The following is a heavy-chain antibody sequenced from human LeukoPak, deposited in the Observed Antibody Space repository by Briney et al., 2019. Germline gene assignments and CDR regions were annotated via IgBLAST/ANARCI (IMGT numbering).Heavy chain of an antibody. CDR2: ISAYNGNT. D-gene: IGHD3-22*01. V-gene: IGHV1-18*01. CDR3: ARSGFIYDSSGYSWFDP. J-gene: IGHJ5*02. Sequence: ASVKVSCTASGYTFTSYGISWVRQAPGQGLEWMGWISAYNGNTNYAQKLQGRVTMTTDTSTSTAYMELRSLRSDDTAVYYCARSGFIYDSSGYSWFDPWGQGTLVTVSS. CDR1: GYTFTSYG.